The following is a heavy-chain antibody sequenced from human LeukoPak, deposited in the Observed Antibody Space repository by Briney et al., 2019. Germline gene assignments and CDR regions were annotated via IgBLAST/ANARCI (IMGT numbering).Heavy chain of an antibody. D-gene: IGHD1-20*01. CDR3: AKGITGNSFYFDY. CDR1: GVSFSSDG. Sequence: GGSLRLSCAASGVSFSSDGIHWVRQAPGKGLEWLANINVDVSSKYYADSVRGRFTVSRDNSKNTLYLEMSSLRAEDTAVYFCAKGITGNSFYFDYWGQGTLVTVSS. J-gene: IGHJ4*02. CDR2: INVDVSSK. V-gene: IGHV3-30*02.